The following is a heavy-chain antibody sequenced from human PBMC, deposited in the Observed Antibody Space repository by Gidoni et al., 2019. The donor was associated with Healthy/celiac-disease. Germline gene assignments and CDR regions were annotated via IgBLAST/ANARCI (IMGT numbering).Heavy chain of an antibody. CDR1: GGSFSGYY. CDR2: INHSGST. J-gene: IGHJ4*02. V-gene: IGHV4-34*01. Sequence: QVQLQQWGAGLLKPSETLSLTCAVYGGSFSGYYWSWIRQPPGKGLEWIGEINHSGSTNYNPSLKSRVTISVDTSKNQFSLKLSSVTAADTAVYYCARDLIAVAGIFDYWGQGTLVTVSS. CDR3: ARDLIAVAGIFDY. D-gene: IGHD6-19*01.